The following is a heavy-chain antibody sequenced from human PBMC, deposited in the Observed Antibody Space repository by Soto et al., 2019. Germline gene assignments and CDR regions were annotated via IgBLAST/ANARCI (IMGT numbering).Heavy chain of an antibody. CDR3: ARDVREGWFDP. CDR1: GFTFSSYA. CDR2: ISYDGSNK. D-gene: IGHD3-10*01. Sequence: QVQLVESGGGVVQPGRSLRLSCAASGFTFSSYAMHWVRQAPGKGLEWVAVISYDGSNKYYADSVKGRFTISRDNSKNTLDLQMNSLRAEHTAVYYCARDVREGWFDPWGQGTLVTVSS. V-gene: IGHV3-30-3*01. J-gene: IGHJ5*02.